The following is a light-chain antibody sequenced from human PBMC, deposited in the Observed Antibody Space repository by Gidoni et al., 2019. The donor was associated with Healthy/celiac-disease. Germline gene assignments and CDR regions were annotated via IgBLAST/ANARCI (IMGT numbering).Light chain of an antibody. V-gene: IGKV2-28*01. J-gene: IGKJ5*01. Sequence: DIVMTQSPLSLPVTPGEPASFPCRSSQSLLHNNGYNYLDWYLQKPGQSPQLLIYLGSNRASGVPDRFSGSGSGTDFTLKISRVEAEDVGVYYCMQALQTPITFGQGTRLEIK. CDR1: QSLLHNNGYNY. CDR2: LGS. CDR3: MQALQTPIT.